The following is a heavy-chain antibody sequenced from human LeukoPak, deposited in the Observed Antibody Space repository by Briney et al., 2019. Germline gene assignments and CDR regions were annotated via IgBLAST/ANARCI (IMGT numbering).Heavy chain of an antibody. CDR2: IYYSGST. CDR3: ATGPGYSSSWYPT. V-gene: IGHV4-59*01. D-gene: IGHD6-13*01. Sequence: KPSETLSLTCTVSGGSISSYYWSWIRQPPGKGLEWIGYIYYSGSTNYNPSLKSRVTISVDTSKNQFSLKLSSVTAADTAVYYCATGPGYSSSWYPTWGQGTLVTVSS. J-gene: IGHJ5*02. CDR1: GGSISSYY.